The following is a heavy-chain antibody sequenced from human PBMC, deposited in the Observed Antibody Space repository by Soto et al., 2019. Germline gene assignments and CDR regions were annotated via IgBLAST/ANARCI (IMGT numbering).Heavy chain of an antibody. CDR3: AKARYGDGRGFDY. Sequence: EVQLLESGGGFVKPGGSLRLSCAASGFTFSSNAMNWVRQAPGKGLEWVSVISGSSGTTYCADSVKGRFTIFRDNSKNTLYLQLNSLRAEDTAVYYCAKARYGDGRGFDYWGQGTLVTVSS. CDR2: ISGSSGTT. J-gene: IGHJ4*02. V-gene: IGHV3-23*01. CDR1: GFTFSSNA. D-gene: IGHD5-18*01.